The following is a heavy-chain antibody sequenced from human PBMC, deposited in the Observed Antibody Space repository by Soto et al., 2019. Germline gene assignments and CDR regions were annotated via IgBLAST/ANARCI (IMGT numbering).Heavy chain of an antibody. V-gene: IGHV3-30*18. J-gene: IGHJ6*02. CDR1: GFTFSSYG. CDR3: AKADYDFWSGYYPYYYYGMDV. Sequence: GGSLRLSCAASGFTFSSYGMHWVRQAPGKGLEWVAVISYDGSNKYYADSVKGRFTISRDNSKNTLYLQMNSLRAEDTAVYYCAKADYDFWSGYYPYYYYGMDVWGQGTTVTV. D-gene: IGHD3-3*01. CDR2: ISYDGSNK.